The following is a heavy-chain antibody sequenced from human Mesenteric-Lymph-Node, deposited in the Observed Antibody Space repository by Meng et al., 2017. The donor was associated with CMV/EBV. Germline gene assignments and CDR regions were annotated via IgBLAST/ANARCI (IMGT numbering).Heavy chain of an antibody. CDR1: GFTFSSYA. D-gene: IGHD2-8*01. Sequence: GGSLRLSCAASGFTFSSYAMTWVRQAPGKGLECISAINNSGDKTYYAASVKGRFTFSRDNSRNTLFLQMNSLRAEDTAVYYCAKREVSGDCTNGVCSGAFDIWGQGTMVTVSS. V-gene: IGHV3-23*01. CDR2: INNSGDKT. J-gene: IGHJ3*02. CDR3: AKREVSGDCTNGVCSGAFDI.